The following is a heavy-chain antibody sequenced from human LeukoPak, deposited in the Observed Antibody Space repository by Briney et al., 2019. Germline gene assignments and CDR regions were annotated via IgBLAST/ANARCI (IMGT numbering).Heavy chain of an antibody. CDR1: GFTFSSYA. Sequence: PGGSLRLSCAASGFTFSSYAMSWLRQAPGKGLEWVSGMSGSGGDTYYADSVKGRFTISRDNSKSTLYLQMNSLRAEDTAAYYCAKDHRVAVAPRSEYFQHWGQGTLVTVSS. D-gene: IGHD6-19*01. V-gene: IGHV3-23*01. CDR3: AKDHRVAVAPRSEYFQH. J-gene: IGHJ1*01. CDR2: MSGSGGDT.